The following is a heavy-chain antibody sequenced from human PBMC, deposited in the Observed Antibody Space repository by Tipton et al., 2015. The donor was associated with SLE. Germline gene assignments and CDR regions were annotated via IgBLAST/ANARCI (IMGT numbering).Heavy chain of an antibody. Sequence: LRLSCAASGFTFNTYWMNWVRQAPGKGLEWLANIKQDESEKYYVDSVKGRFTISRDNAQNSLYLQMNSLRVEDTAVYYCARSPNWGLDYWGRGTLVTVSS. D-gene: IGHD7-27*01. CDR3: ARSPNWGLDY. CDR2: IKQDESEK. J-gene: IGHJ4*02. V-gene: IGHV3-7*01. CDR1: GFTFNTYW.